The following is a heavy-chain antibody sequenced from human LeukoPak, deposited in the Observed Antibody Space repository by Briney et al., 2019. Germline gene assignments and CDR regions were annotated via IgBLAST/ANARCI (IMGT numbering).Heavy chain of an antibody. Sequence: GGSLRLSCVASGLTVSNHWMSWVRQAPGRGLEWVANIREERGQEYYVDSVKGRFTISKNSAKNSLYLQMNTLRVEDTAMYYCARDRDYAFDYWGQGTLVTVSS. CDR1: GLTVSNHW. D-gene: IGHD4-17*01. CDR2: IREERGQE. V-gene: IGHV3-7*03. J-gene: IGHJ4*02. CDR3: ARDRDYAFDY.